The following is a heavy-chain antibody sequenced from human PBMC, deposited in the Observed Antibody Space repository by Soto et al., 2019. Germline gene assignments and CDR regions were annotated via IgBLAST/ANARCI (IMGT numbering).Heavy chain of an antibody. CDR3: ASNSYNDSSGYSHAPLDY. Sequence: GESLKISCKGSGYRFTSYWISWVRQMPGKGLEWMGRIDPSGSYTNYSPSFQGHVTISADKSISTAYLQWSSLKASDTAMYYCASNSYNDSSGYSHAPLDYWGQGTLVTVSS. V-gene: IGHV5-10-1*01. J-gene: IGHJ4*02. D-gene: IGHD3-22*01. CDR1: GYRFTSYW. CDR2: IDPSGSYT.